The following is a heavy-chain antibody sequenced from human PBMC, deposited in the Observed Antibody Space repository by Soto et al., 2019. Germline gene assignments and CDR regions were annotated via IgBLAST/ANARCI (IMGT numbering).Heavy chain of an antibody. J-gene: IGHJ4*02. CDR2: ISFGGGNT. D-gene: IGHD2-15*01. CDR1: GFTFSSFG. CDR3: AKDGYCNGGSCYLYYLDS. Sequence: PGGSLRLSCAASGFTFSSFGMHWVRQAPGKGLEWVATISFGGGNTYHADSLEGRFTISRDNSKNTLFLQMYDLRAEDTALYYCAKDGYCNGGSCYLYYLDSWGLGTPVTVSS. V-gene: IGHV3-23*01.